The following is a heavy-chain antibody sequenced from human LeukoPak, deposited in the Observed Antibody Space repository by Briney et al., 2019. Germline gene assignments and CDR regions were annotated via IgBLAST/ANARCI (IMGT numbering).Heavy chain of an antibody. J-gene: IGHJ6*03. CDR2: IYYSGST. Sequence: PSETLSLTCTVSGGSISSSSYYWGWIRQPPGKGLEWIGSIYYSGSTYYNPSLKSRVTISVDTSKNQFSLKLSSVTAADTAVYYCARSLRSGSYYDYYYYMDVWGKGTTVTISS. CDR3: ARSLRSGSYYDYYYYMDV. V-gene: IGHV4-39*07. CDR1: GGSISSSSYY. D-gene: IGHD1-26*01.